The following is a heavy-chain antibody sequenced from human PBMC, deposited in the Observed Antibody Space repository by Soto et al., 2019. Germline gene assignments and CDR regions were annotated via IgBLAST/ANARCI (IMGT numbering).Heavy chain of an antibody. V-gene: IGHV1-69*01. Sequence: QVQLVQSGAEVKKPGSSVKVSCKASGGTFSSYAISWVRQAPGQGLEWMGGIIPSFGTANYAQKFQGRVTITADESTSTAYMELSSLRSEDTAVYYCAREGDIVVVPAAINGMDVWGQGTTVTVSS. CDR1: GGTFSSYA. D-gene: IGHD2-2*01. CDR2: IIPSFGTA. J-gene: IGHJ6*02. CDR3: AREGDIVVVPAAINGMDV.